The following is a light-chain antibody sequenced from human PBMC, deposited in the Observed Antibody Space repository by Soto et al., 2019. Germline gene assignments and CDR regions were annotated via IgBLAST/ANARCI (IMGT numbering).Light chain of an antibody. CDR3: QQYGSSPFT. CDR1: QSVSSNY. CDR2: GVS. V-gene: IGKV3-20*01. Sequence: EIVLTQSPGTLSLSPGERATLSCRASQSVSSNYLAWYQQKPGQAPRLLIYGVSGRATGIPDRFSGSGSGTDFTLTISRLEPEAFAVYYCQQYGSSPFTCGPGTKVDIK. J-gene: IGKJ3*01.